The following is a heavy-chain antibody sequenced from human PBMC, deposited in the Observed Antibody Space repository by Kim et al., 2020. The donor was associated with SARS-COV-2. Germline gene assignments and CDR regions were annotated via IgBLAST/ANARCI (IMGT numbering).Heavy chain of an antibody. J-gene: IGHJ4*02. CDR3: ARGGYYFDY. Sequence: GGSLRLSCAASGFNFTPYAMSWVRQAPGKALEWVSVFYGGSKNTFYADSVKGRFTISRDNSKNTLYLQMNSLRAEDTAVYYCARGGYYFDYWGQGTLVTVSS. CDR2: FYGGSKNT. CDR1: GFNFTPYA. V-gene: IGHV3-23*03.